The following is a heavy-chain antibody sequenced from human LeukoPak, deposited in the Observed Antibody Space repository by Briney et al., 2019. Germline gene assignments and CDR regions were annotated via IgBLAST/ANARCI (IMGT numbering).Heavy chain of an antibody. V-gene: IGHV4-30-4*08. Sequence: SQTLSLTCTVSGGSISSGDYYWSWIRQPPGKGLEWIGYIYYSGSTYYNPSLKSRVTISVDTSKNQFSLKLSSVTAADTAVYYCARVDRIQLWFYYFVYWGQGTLVTVSS. CDR1: GGSISSGDYY. D-gene: IGHD5-18*01. CDR2: IYYSGST. J-gene: IGHJ4*02. CDR3: ARVDRIQLWFYYFVY.